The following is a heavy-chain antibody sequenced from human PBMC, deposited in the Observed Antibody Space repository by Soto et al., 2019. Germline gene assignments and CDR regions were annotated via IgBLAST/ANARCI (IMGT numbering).Heavy chain of an antibody. CDR2: VHYTGST. D-gene: IGHD6-25*01. CDR3: ARDSGRSNYLDY. V-gene: IGHV4-59*02. CDR1: RGSDNTCY. J-gene: IGHJ4*02. Sequence: PSETLWFTCTVSRGSDNTCYRSWIRQPPGQGLGWGGHVHYTGSTDYNPSLKSRVTISVDTTRTQVSLKLYSVTTADTSVYFCARDSGRSNYLDYWGQVTL.